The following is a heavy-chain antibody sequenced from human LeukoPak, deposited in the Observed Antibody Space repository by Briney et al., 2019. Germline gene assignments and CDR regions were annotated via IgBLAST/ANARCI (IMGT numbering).Heavy chain of an antibody. Sequence: GGSLRLSCAASGFTFSSYGMHRVRQAPGKGLEWVAVISYDGSNKYYADSVKGRFTISRDNSKNTLYLQMNSLRAEDTAVYYCAKDPGGDVLLNWYFDLWGRGTLVTVSS. CDR3: AKDPGGDVLLNWYFDL. D-gene: IGHD3-16*01. J-gene: IGHJ2*01. CDR1: GFTFSSYG. CDR2: ISYDGSNK. V-gene: IGHV3-30*18.